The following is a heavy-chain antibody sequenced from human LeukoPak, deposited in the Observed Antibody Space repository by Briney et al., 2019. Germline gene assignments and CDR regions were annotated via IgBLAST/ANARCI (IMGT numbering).Heavy chain of an antibody. CDR2: IIPILGIA. CDR3: ARYPRTTVTRGYYGMDV. V-gene: IGHV1-69*02. CDR1: GGTFSSYT. Sequence: GASVKVSCKASGGTFSSYTISWVRQAPGQGLDWMGRIIPILGIANYAQKFQGRVTITADKSTSTAYTELSSLRSEDTAVYYCARYPRTTVTRGYYGMDVWGQGTTVTVSS. D-gene: IGHD4-11*01. J-gene: IGHJ6*02.